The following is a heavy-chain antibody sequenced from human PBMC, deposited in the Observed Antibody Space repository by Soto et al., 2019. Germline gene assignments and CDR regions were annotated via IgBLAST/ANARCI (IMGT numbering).Heavy chain of an antibody. CDR1: GGSISSCGYY. CDR3: AREFPPQANYYDSSGPFDY. CDR2: IYYSGST. V-gene: IGHV4-31*03. Sequence: SETLSLTCTVSGGSISSCGYYWSWIRQHPGKGLEWIGYIYYSGSTYYNPSLKSRVTISVDTSKNQFSLKLSSVTAADTAVYYCAREFPPQANYYDSSGPFDYWGQGTLVTVSS. D-gene: IGHD3-22*01. J-gene: IGHJ4*02.